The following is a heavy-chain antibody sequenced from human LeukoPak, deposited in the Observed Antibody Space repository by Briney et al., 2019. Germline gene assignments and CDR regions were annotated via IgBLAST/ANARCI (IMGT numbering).Heavy chain of an antibody. Sequence: GGSLRLSCAASGFTFSSYSMNWVRQAPGKGLEGVSYISSSSSTIYYADSVKGRFTISRDNAKNSLYLQMNSLRAEDTTVYYCARSYGSGSSYYFDYWGQGTLVTVSS. D-gene: IGHD3-10*01. V-gene: IGHV3-48*01. CDR3: ARSYGSGSSYYFDY. J-gene: IGHJ4*02. CDR1: GFTFSSYS. CDR2: ISSSSSTI.